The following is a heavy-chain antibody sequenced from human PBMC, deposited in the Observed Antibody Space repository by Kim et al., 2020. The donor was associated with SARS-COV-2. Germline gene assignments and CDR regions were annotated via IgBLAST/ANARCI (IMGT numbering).Heavy chain of an antibody. V-gene: IGHV4-39*01. CDR1: GGSISSSSYY. J-gene: IGHJ3*02. D-gene: IGHD3-3*01. CDR2: IYYSGST. Sequence: SETLSLTCTVSGGSISSSSYYWGWICQPPGKGLEWIGSIYYSGSTYYNPSLKSRVTISVDTSKNQFSLKLSSVTAADTAVYYCARHKGNTIFGVVIIDAFDIWGQGTMVTVSS. CDR3: ARHKGNTIFGVVIIDAFDI.